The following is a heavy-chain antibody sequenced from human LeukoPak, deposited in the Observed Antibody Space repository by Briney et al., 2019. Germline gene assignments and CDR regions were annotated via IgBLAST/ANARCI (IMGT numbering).Heavy chain of an antibody. CDR3: ARGRRFRGLWTADGWFDP. J-gene: IGHJ5*02. CDR2: MNPNSGNT. D-gene: IGHD4/OR15-4a*01. V-gene: IGHV1-8*01. CDR1: GYTFTSYD. Sequence: ASVKVSCKASGYTFTSYDINWVRQATGQGLEWMGWMNPNSGNTGYAQKFQGRVTMTRSTSISTAYMELSSLRSEDTAVYYCARGRRFRGLWTADGWFDPWGQGTLVTVSS.